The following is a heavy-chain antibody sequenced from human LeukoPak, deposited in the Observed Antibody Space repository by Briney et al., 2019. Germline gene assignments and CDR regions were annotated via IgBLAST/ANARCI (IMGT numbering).Heavy chain of an antibody. CDR3: AKWISGSAKSYFDY. Sequence: PGGSLRLSCAASGFTFSNYAMNWVRQAPGKGLEWVSTISSSGGSTSYADSVRGRFTISRDNSKNTLYLQMNSLRAEDTAVYYCAKWISGSAKSYFDYWGQGTLVTVSS. D-gene: IGHD2-15*01. V-gene: IGHV3-23*01. J-gene: IGHJ4*02. CDR1: GFTFSNYA. CDR2: ISSSGGST.